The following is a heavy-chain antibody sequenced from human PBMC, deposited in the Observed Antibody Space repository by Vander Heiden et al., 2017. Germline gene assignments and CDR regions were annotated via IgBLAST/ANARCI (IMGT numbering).Heavy chain of an antibody. V-gene: IGHV3-30-3*01. CDR3: AIDVAGGPYYYGMDV. CDR1: GYTFKCYA. J-gene: IGHJ6*02. CDR2: ISYDGSNK. Sequence: QVQLVDSGGGVVQLGRSLRLSCAASGYTFKCYAMHWVRQAPGKGLEWVAVISYDGSNKYYADSGKGRFTISRENSKNTLYLQMKSLRAEDTALYYCAIDVAGGPYYYGMDVWGQVTTITVFS.